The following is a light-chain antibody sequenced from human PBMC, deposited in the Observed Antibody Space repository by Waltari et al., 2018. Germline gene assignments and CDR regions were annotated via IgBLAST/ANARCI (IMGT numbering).Light chain of an antibody. J-gene: IGLJ1*01. Sequence: QSALTQPRSVSGSPGQSVTISCTGSAVGGYDYASWYQQYPGQAPKLIIYRVTKRPSGVPDRFSGSRSGNTASLTISGLEAEDEADYYCCSNAGSHTYFFGPGTKVTVL. V-gene: IGLV2-11*01. CDR1: AVGGYDY. CDR2: RVT. CDR3: CSNAGSHTYF.